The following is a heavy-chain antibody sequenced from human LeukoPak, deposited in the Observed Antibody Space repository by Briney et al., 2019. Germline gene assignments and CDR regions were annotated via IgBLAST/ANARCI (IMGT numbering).Heavy chain of an antibody. CDR2: INHSGST. V-gene: IGHV4-34*01. D-gene: IGHD1-26*01. Sequence: SETLSLTCAVYGGSFSGYYWSWIRQPPGKGLEWIGEINHSGSTNYNPSLKSRVTISVDTSKNQFSLKLSSVTAADTAVYYCARSMSGVGATTGAFDIWGQGTMVTVSS. J-gene: IGHJ3*02. CDR1: GGSFSGYY. CDR3: ARSMSGVGATTGAFDI.